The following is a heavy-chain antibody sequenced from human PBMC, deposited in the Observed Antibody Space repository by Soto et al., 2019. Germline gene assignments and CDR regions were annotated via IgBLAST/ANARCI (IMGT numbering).Heavy chain of an antibody. CDR3: ARALSGQTLAF. V-gene: IGHV1-69*06. CDR1: GFSNTISA. D-gene: IGHD2-15*01. CDR2: IIPIFGTA. Sequence: SVKVSCKTSGFSNTISAMQWVRQAPGQGLEWIGGIIPIFGTANYAQKFQGRVTITADKSTSTAYMELSSLRSEDTAVYYCARALSGQTLAFWGQGTMVTVSS. J-gene: IGHJ3*01.